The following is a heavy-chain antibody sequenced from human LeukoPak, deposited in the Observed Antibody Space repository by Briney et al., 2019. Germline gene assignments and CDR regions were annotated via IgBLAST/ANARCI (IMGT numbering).Heavy chain of an antibody. D-gene: IGHD3-3*01. CDR1: GGTFSSYA. V-gene: IGHV1-69*05. J-gene: IGHJ6*03. CDR3: ARSIPFWSGYMDV. CDR2: IIPIFGTA. Sequence: SVKVSFKASGGTFSSYAISWVRQAPGQGLEWMGGIIPIFGTANYAQKFQGRVTITTDESTSTAYMELSSLRSEDTAVYYCARSIPFWSGYMDVWGKGTTVTVSS.